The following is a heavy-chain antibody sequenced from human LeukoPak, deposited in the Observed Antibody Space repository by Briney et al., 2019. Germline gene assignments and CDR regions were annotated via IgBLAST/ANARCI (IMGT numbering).Heavy chain of an antibody. CDR3: AGRGEAD. D-gene: IGHD1-26*01. Sequence: GGSLRLSCAASRFSFRSYWMSWVRRAPGKGLEWVADIKRDGSERYYVDSVKGRFTVSRDNAENSVSLQMNSLRPEDTAVYYCAGRGEADWGQGTLVTVS. CDR2: IKRDGSER. V-gene: IGHV3-7*01. CDR1: RFSFRSYW. J-gene: IGHJ1*01.